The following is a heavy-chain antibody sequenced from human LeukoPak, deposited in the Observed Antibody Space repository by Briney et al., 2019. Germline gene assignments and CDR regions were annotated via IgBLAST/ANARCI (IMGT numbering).Heavy chain of an antibody. CDR1: GFTFSSYA. CDR3: PRDLLHY. V-gene: IGHV3-30*04. Sequence: GGSLRLSCAASGFTFSSYAMHWVRQAPGKGLEWVAVISYDGSNKYYADTVKGRFTITRDNSKNTLYLQMNGLRAEDTAVYYFPRDLLHYWGQGTLAIVSA. CDR2: ISYDGSNK. J-gene: IGHJ4*02. D-gene: IGHD3-3*01.